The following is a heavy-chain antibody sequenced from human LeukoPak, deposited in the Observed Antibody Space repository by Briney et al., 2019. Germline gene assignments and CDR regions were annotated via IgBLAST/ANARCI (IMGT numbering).Heavy chain of an antibody. J-gene: IGHJ4*02. CDR3: VKGFDGFYFDY. CDR2: ISSRSSYI. D-gene: IGHD3-16*01. CDR1: GFTFSSYS. V-gene: IGHV3-21*04. Sequence: GGSLRLSCAASGFTFSSYSMNWVRQAPGKGLEWVSSISSRSSYIYYADSVKGRFTISRDNAKNSLYLQMNSLRADDTAVYYCVKGFDGFYFDYWGQGTLVTVSS.